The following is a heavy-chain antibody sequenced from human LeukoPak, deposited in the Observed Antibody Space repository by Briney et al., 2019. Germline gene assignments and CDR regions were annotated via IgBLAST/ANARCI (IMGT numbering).Heavy chain of an antibody. D-gene: IGHD3-22*01. Sequence: PSETLSLTCTVSGASISSYFWSWIRQPSGKGLEWIGRVYTSGNINYNPSLKSRVTMSVDTSKNQFSLNLSSVTAADTAVYYCARKRRYYYDSSGYPFDYWGQGTLVTVSS. CDR2: VYTSGNI. V-gene: IGHV4-4*07. CDR3: ARKRRYYYDSSGYPFDY. CDR1: GASISSYF. J-gene: IGHJ4*02.